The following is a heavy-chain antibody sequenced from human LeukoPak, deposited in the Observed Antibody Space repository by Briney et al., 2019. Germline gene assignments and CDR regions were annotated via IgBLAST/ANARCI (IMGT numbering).Heavy chain of an antibody. Sequence: SGTLSLTCAVYGGSFSGYYWSWIRQPPGKGLEWIGEINHSGSTNYNPSLKSRVTISVDTSKNQFSLKLSSVTAADTAVYYCARGRVSYYDSSGYYYYGMDVWGQGTTVTVSS. J-gene: IGHJ6*02. CDR2: INHSGST. D-gene: IGHD3-22*01. CDR1: GGSFSGYY. V-gene: IGHV4-34*01. CDR3: ARGRVSYYDSSGYYYYGMDV.